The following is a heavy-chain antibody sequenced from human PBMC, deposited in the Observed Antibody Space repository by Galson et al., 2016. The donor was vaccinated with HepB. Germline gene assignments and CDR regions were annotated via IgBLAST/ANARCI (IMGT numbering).Heavy chain of an antibody. D-gene: IGHD1-20*01. CDR3: ARKSSNWYRGDWLDP. Sequence: LVKPTQTLTLTCTFSGFSLSTIGLGVAWIRQPPGKALEWLSLIYWDDDKRYSPSLKSRLTITKDTSKNQVVLTMTNMDPADTATYYCARKSSNWYRGDWLDPWGQGILVTVPS. V-gene: IGHV2-5*02. J-gene: IGHJ5*02. CDR1: GFSLSTIGLG. CDR2: IYWDDDK.